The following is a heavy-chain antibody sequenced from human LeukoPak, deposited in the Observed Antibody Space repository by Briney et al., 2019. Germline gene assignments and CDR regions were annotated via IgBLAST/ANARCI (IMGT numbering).Heavy chain of an antibody. J-gene: IGHJ6*02. V-gene: IGHV1-8*02. CDR2: MNPNSGNT. CDR1: GYTFTSYG. D-gene: IGHD3-16*01. CDR3: ARSLDYYYGMDV. Sequence: ASVKVSCKASGYTFTSYGISWVRQAPGQGLEWMGWMNPNSGNTGYAQKFQGRVTMTRNTSISTAYMELSSLRSEDTAVYYCARSLDYYYGMDVWGQGTTVTVSS.